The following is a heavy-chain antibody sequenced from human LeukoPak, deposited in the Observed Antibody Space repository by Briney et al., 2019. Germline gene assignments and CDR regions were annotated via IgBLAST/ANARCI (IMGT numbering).Heavy chain of an antibody. CDR3: ARERGSCSSTTCYGS. CDR1: GFTFSSYS. V-gene: IGHV3-48*01. Sequence: GGSLRLSCAASGFTFSSYSMNWVRQAPGKGLEWVSYISSSSSSIYYADSVKGRFTISRDNAESSLYLQMNSLRAGDTAVYYCARERGSCSSTTCYGSWGQGTLVTVSS. J-gene: IGHJ5*02. D-gene: IGHD2-2*01. CDR2: ISSSSSSI.